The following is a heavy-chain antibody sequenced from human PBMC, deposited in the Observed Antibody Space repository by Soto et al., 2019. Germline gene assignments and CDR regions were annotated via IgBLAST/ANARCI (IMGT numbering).Heavy chain of an antibody. CDR2: LSWDSGSI. J-gene: IGHJ4*02. CDR1: GFTFDDYA. D-gene: IGHD5-18*01. V-gene: IGHV3-9*01. Sequence: EVQLVESGGGLVQPGRSLRLSCAASGFTFDDYAMHWVRQAPGKGLEWVAGLSWDSGSIGYADSVKGRFTISRDNAKNYLYLAMNRLRAADTALSYCTKGSALYNYGLSALDSWGQGPLVTVSS. CDR3: TKGSALYNYGLSALDS.